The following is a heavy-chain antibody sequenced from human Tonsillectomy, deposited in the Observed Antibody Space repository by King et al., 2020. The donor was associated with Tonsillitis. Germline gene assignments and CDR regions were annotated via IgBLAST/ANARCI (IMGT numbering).Heavy chain of an antibody. Sequence: VQLVESGGGLVKPGGSLRLSCAASGFTFNSYNMNWVRQAPGKGLEWVSSITSSSTYIYYADSVKGRFTMSRDNAKNSLYLQMNSLRAEDTAVYYCARTGPIAAAGTSQFFYYYGMDVWGQGTTVTVSS. CDR2: ITSSSTYI. V-gene: IGHV3-21*01. CDR3: ARTGPIAAAGTSQFFYYYGMDV. J-gene: IGHJ6*02. CDR1: GFTFNSYN. D-gene: IGHD6-13*01.